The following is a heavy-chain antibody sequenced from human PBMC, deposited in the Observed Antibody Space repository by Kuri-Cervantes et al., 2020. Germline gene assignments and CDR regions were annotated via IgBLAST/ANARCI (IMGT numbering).Heavy chain of an antibody. CDR3: AKDIGEFIAAAGPSFDY. CDR2: ISWNSGSI. CDR1: GFTFDDYA. J-gene: IGHJ4*02. D-gene: IGHD6-13*01. Sequence: SLRLSCAASGFTFDDYAMHWVRQAPGKGLEWVSGISWNSGSIGYADSVKGRFTISRDNAKNSLYLQMNSLRAEDTALYYCAKDIGEFIAAAGPSFDYWGQGTLVTVSS. V-gene: IGHV3-9*01.